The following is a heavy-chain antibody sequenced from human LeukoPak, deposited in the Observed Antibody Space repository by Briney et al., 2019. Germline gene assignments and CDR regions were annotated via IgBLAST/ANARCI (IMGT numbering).Heavy chain of an antibody. CDR1: GYTFTSYY. CDR2: INPSGGST. V-gene: IGHV1-46*01. Sequence: ASVKVSCKASGYTFTSYYMHWVRQAPGQGLEWMGIINPSGGSTSYAQKFQGRVTMTRDTSTSTVYMELSSLRSEDTALYYCARDQDGYNYLYYFDHWGQGTLVTVSS. CDR3: ARDQDGYNYLYYFDH. D-gene: IGHD5-24*01. J-gene: IGHJ4*02.